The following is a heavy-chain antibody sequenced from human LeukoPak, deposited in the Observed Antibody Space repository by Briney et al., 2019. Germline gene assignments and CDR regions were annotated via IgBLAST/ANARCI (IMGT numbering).Heavy chain of an antibody. D-gene: IGHD3-3*01. CDR2: ISSSTSTI. J-gene: IGHJ4*02. CDR1: GFPFSSYS. Sequence: QPGRSLRLSCAASGFPFSSYSMNWVRQAPGKGLEWVSYISSSTSTIYYADSVKGRFTISRDNVKTSLYLQMNSLTDEDTAVYYCVRGWREFYFEYWGQGNLVTVSS. CDR3: VRGWREFYFEY. V-gene: IGHV3-48*02.